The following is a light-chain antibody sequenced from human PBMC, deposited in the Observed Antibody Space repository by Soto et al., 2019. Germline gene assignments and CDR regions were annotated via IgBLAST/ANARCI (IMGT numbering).Light chain of an antibody. Sequence: EIVLTQSPSTLSLSPGERATLSCRASQSVSSYLAWYQQKPGQAPRLLIYDASNRATGIPARFTCSGSGTDFTLTISSLEPEDFAVYYCQQSSNWPPTFGPGTKVDIK. CDR1: QSVSSY. CDR3: QQSSNWPPT. J-gene: IGKJ3*01. V-gene: IGKV3-11*01. CDR2: DAS.